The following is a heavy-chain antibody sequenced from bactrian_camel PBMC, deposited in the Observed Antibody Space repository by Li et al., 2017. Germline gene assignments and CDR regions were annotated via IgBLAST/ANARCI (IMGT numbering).Heavy chain of an antibody. CDR1: GFTFSNYV. J-gene: IGHJ6*01. D-gene: IGHD3*01. Sequence: VQLVESGGDSVQPGGSLRLSCAASGFTFSNYVMDWVRQAPGKGREGVSCIGWSEEYVDSVKGRFTTSQDNAKNVLYLQMNSLKPEDTAVYYCTAVSGYWGQGTQVTVS. V-gene: IGHV3S6*01. CDR2: IGWSE. CDR3: TAVSGY.